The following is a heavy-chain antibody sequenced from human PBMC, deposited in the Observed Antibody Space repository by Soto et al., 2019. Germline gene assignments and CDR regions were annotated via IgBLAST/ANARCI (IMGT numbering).Heavy chain of an antibody. Sequence: DVQLVESGGGVVQPGRSLRLSCAASGFTFANYAMHWVRQPPGKGLEWVSGISYNSGAVGYADSVKGRFTVSRDNAKTSLYLQMNNLRTEDTALYYCVKYKAIFGVSVNYGMDVWGQGTTVTVSS. CDR3: VKYKAIFGVSVNYGMDV. V-gene: IGHV3-9*01. CDR1: GFTFANYA. CDR2: ISYNSGAV. D-gene: IGHD3-3*01. J-gene: IGHJ6*02.